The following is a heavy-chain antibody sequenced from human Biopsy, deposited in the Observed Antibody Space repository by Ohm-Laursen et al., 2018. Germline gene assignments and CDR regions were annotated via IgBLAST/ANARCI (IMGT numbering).Heavy chain of an antibody. CDR1: SGLISNYY. Sequence: SETPSLTCTVSSGLISNYYWSWIRQPAGKGLEWIGRLYTSGDTNYNPSLKSRVSVSEDTSKNQFSLRLTSVTAADTAAYYCARGPKRLTGTSYFEDWGRGILVTVSS. V-gene: IGHV4-4*07. D-gene: IGHD1-7*01. J-gene: IGHJ4*02. CDR3: ARGPKRLTGTSYFED. CDR2: LYTSGDT.